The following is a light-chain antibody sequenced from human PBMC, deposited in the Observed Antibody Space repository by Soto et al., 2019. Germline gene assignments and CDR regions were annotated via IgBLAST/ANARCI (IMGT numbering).Light chain of an antibody. J-gene: IGKJ5*01. V-gene: IGKV1-5*01. CDR1: QSISIW. CDR2: DAS. Sequence: DIQTTQSPSTLSASVGDRVTITCRARQSISIWLAWYQQKPGKAPKLLIYDASILKSGVPSRFSGSGSGTDFALTISSLQPEDFATYYCQQYNSYPITFGQGTRLEI. CDR3: QQYNSYPIT.